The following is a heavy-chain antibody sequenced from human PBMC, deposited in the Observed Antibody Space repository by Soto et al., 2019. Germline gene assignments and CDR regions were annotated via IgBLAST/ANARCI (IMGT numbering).Heavy chain of an antibody. V-gene: IGHV3-9*01. CDR2: ISWNSGSI. Sequence: EVQLVESGGGLVQPGRSLRLSCAASGFTFDDYAMHWVRQAPGKGLEWVSGISWNSGSIGYPDSVKGRFTISRDNAKNSLYLQMNSLRAEDTALYYCAKDIKAARPGGMDVWGQGTTVTVSS. CDR1: GFTFDDYA. D-gene: IGHD6-6*01. J-gene: IGHJ6*02. CDR3: AKDIKAARPGGMDV.